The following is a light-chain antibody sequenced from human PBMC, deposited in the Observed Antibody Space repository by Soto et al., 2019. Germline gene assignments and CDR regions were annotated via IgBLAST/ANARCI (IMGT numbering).Light chain of an antibody. CDR3: QQRSNWIT. CDR2: DAS. CDR1: QSVSSAY. V-gene: IGKV3-11*01. J-gene: IGKJ5*01. Sequence: ENVFTQFPGTLSLSPGDRATLSRRASQSVSSAYLAWYQHPPGQAPRLLIYDASNRATGIPARFSGRGSGTDFTLTITSLEPEDFAVYYCQQRSNWITFGQGTRLEIK.